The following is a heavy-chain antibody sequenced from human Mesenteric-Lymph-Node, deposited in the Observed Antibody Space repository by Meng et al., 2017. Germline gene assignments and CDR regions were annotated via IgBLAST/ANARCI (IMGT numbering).Heavy chain of an antibody. CDR2: ITHDGSSK. V-gene: IGHV3-30*04. J-gene: IGHJ5*02. D-gene: IGHD6-19*01. CDR1: GFTFSSYF. CDR3: ARESEGTYSSGWDR. Sequence: GESLKISCAASGFTFSSYFMHWVRQAPGKGLEWVALITHDGSSKLLADSVKGRFTISRDNSKNTLFLQIHSLGAEDAAVYYCARESEGTYSSGWDRWGQGTLVTVSS.